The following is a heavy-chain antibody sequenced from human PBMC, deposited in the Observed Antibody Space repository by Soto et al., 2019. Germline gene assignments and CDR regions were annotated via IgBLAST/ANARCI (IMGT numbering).Heavy chain of an antibody. Sequence: QVQLVESGGGVVQPGRSLRLSCAASGFTFSSYGMHWVRQAPGKGLEWVAVISYDGSNKYYADSVEGRFTISRDNSKNTLYLQMNSLRAEDTAVYYCAKDGYCSGGSCYDFDYWGQGTLVTVSS. CDR2: ISYDGSNK. CDR3: AKDGYCSGGSCYDFDY. J-gene: IGHJ4*02. V-gene: IGHV3-30*18. CDR1: GFTFSSYG. D-gene: IGHD2-15*01.